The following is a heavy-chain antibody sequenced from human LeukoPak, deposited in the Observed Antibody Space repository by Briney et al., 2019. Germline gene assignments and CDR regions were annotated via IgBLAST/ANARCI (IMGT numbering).Heavy chain of an antibody. D-gene: IGHD6-13*01. V-gene: IGHV4-38-2*01. CDR3: AGSSWYEESFDY. J-gene: IGHJ4*02. Sequence: SETLSLTCAVSGYSLSSGYYWGWIRQPPGKGLEWIGSIYHSGSTYYNPSLKSRVTISVDTSKNQFSLKLSSVTAADTAVYYCAGSSWYEESFDYWGQGTLVTVSS. CDR1: GYSLSSGYY. CDR2: IYHSGST.